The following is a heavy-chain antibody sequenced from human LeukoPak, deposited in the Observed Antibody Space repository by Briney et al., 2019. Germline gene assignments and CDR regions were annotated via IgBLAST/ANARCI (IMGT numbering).Heavy chain of an antibody. CDR2: MWNDGITG. CDR1: GFNFRDSG. CDR3: ARDGSGWSSDY. J-gene: IGHJ4*02. V-gene: IGHV3-33*01. D-gene: IGHD6-19*01. Sequence: PGGSLRLSCVESGFNFRDSGMHWVRQAPGKGLEWVAVMWNDGITGKYADSVRGRFRVSRDNSKNTVYLQMDSLRPDGTSVYYCARDGSGWSSDYWGQGTLVTVSS.